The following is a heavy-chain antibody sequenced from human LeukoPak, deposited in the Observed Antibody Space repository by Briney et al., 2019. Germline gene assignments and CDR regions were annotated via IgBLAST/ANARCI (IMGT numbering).Heavy chain of an antibody. CDR2: ISAYNGNT. Sequence: ASVKVSCKASGYTFTSYGSSWVRQAPGQGLEWIGWISAYNGNTNYAQKLQGRVTMTIDTSTSTAYMELRSLRSDDTAVYYCARDNARAVTTEPFDYWGQGTLVTVSS. D-gene: IGHD4-17*01. V-gene: IGHV1-18*01. CDR1: GYTFTSYG. J-gene: IGHJ4*02. CDR3: ARDNARAVTTEPFDY.